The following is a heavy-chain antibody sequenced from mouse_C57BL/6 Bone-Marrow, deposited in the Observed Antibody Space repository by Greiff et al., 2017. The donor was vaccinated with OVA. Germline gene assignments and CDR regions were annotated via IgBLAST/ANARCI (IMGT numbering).Heavy chain of an antibody. CDR1: GFTFTDYY. V-gene: IGHV7-3*01. CDR2: IRNKANGYTT. J-gene: IGHJ2*01. Sequence: EVKVEESGGGLVQPGGSLSLSCAASGFTFTDYYMSWVRQPPGKALEWLGFIRNKANGYTTEYSASVKGRFTISRDNSQSILYLQMNALRAEDSATYYCARSWASFDCWGQGTTLTVSS. D-gene: IGHD6-1*01. CDR3: ARSWASFDC.